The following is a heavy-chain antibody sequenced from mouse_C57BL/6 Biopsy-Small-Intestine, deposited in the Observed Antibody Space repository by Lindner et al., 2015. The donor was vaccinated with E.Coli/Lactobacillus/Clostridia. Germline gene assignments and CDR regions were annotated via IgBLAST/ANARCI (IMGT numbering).Heavy chain of an antibody. CDR2: IFPGSGKT. Sequence: VQLQESGPELVKPGASVKISCKASDYSFTTYYIHWVKQRPGQGLEWIGWIFPGSGKTRYSEKYKGMASLTADTSSSTAYMQLSSLTSEDSAVYYCARGTTLLAPFDCWGQGTTLTVSS. J-gene: IGHJ2*01. CDR3: ARGTTLLAPFDC. V-gene: IGHV1-66*01. D-gene: IGHD1-2*01. CDR1: DYSFTTYY.